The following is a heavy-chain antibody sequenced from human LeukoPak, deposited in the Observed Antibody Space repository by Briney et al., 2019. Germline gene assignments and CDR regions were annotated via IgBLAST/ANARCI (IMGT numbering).Heavy chain of an antibody. Sequence: ASVKVSCKASGYTFTSYDINWVRQATGQGPEWMGWMNPNSGNTGYAQKFQGRVTMTRNTSISTAYMELSSLRSEDTAVYYCARGFPRAYSSSWYYFDYWGQGTLVTVSS. J-gene: IGHJ4*02. CDR1: GYTFTSYD. CDR3: ARGFPRAYSSSWYYFDY. V-gene: IGHV1-8*01. D-gene: IGHD6-13*01. CDR2: MNPNSGNT.